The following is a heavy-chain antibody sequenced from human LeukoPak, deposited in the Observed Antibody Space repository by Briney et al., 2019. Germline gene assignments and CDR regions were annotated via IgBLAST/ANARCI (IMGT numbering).Heavy chain of an antibody. D-gene: IGHD6-13*01. CDR1: GGSISSSSYY. CDR3: ARGSGVAAAGTGFTY. J-gene: IGHJ4*02. Sequence: PSETLSLTCTVSGGSISSSSYYWGWIRQPPGKGLEWIGSIYYSGSTYYNPSLKSRVTISVDTSKNQFSLKLSSVTAADTAVYYCARGSGVAAAGTGFTYWGQGTLVTVSS. V-gene: IGHV4-39*01. CDR2: IYYSGST.